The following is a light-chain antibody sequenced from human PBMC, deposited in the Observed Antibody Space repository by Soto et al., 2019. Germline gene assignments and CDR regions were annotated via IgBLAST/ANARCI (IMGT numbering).Light chain of an antibody. CDR1: QSVSSY. V-gene: IGKV3-11*01. Sequence: EIVLTQSPATLSLSPGERATLSCRASQSVSSYLAWYQQKPGQAPRLPIYDASNRATGIPARFSSSGSGTDFTLTISSLEPEDFAVYYCQQRSNWPPRYTFGQGTKLEIK. J-gene: IGKJ2*01. CDR2: DAS. CDR3: QQRSNWPPRYT.